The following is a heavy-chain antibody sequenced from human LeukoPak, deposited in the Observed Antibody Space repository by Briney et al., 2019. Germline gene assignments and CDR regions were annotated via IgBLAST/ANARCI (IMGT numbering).Heavy chain of an antibody. CDR1: GYTFTSYG. CDR3: ARGPDYDILTGYYIVSRFDY. D-gene: IGHD3-9*01. V-gene: IGHV1-18*01. Sequence: ASVKVSCKASGYTFTSYGISWVRQAPGQGLEWMGWISAYNGNTNYAQKLQGRVTMTTDTPTSTAYMELRSLRSDDTAVYYCARGPDYDILTGYYIVSRFDYWGQGTLVTVSS. J-gene: IGHJ4*02. CDR2: ISAYNGNT.